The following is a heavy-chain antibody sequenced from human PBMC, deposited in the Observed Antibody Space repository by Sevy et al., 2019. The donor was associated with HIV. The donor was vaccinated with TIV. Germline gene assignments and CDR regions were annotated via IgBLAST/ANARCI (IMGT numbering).Heavy chain of an antibody. D-gene: IGHD3-3*01. CDR1: GFTFSSYA. V-gene: IGHV3-30-3*01. CDR3: ARDFSSIFLEWLSACDY. CDR2: ISYDGSNK. J-gene: IGHJ4*02. Sequence: GGSLRLSCAASGFTFSSYAMHWVRQAPGKGLEWVAVISYDGSNKYYADSVKGRFTISRDNSKNTLYLQMNSLRAEDTAVYYCARDFSSIFLEWLSACDYWGQGTLVTVSS.